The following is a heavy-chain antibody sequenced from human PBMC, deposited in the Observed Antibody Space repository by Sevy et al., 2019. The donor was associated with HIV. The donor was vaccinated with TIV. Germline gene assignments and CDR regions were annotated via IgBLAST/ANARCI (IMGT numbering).Heavy chain of an antibody. V-gene: IGHV1-46*01. Sequence: ASVKVSCKASGYTFTSYYMHWVRQAPGQGLEWMGIINPSGGSTSYAQEFQGRVTMTRDTSTSTVYMELSSLRSEDTAVYYCARDSDNYDILTGYYPFDYWGQGTLVTVSS. J-gene: IGHJ4*02. CDR2: INPSGGST. CDR1: GYTFTSYY. D-gene: IGHD3-9*01. CDR3: ARDSDNYDILTGYYPFDY.